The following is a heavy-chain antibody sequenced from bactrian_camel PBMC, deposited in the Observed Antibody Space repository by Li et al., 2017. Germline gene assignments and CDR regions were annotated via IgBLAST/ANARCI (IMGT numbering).Heavy chain of an antibody. V-gene: IGHV3S40*01. Sequence: VQLVESGGGLVQPGGSLRLSYAASGFTFSTYDMSWVRQAPDKGLEWVSAIASAGQKTYYAESVKGRFTISRDNAKNTLFLQMNSLKTEDTGVYFCATKGSFAYWGQGTQVTVS. J-gene: IGHJ4*01. CDR2: IASAGQKT. CDR1: GFTFSTYD. D-gene: IGHD5*01. CDR3: ATKGSFAY.